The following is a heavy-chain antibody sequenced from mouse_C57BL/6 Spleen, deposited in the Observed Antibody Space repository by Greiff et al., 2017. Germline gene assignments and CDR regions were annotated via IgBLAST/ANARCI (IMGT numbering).Heavy chain of an antibody. J-gene: IGHJ2*01. V-gene: IGHV1-26*01. Sequence: EVQLQQSGPELVKPGASVKISCKASGYTFTDYYMNWVKQSHGKSLEWIGDINPNNGGTSYNQKFKGKATLTVDKSSSTAYMELRSLTSEDSAVYYCARTDYYYGSSHFDYWGQGTTLTVSS. CDR2: INPNNGGT. CDR1: GYTFTDYY. D-gene: IGHD1-1*01. CDR3: ARTDYYYGSSHFDY.